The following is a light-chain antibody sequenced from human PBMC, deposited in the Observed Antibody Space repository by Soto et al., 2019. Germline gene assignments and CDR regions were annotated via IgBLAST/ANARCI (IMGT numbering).Light chain of an antibody. J-gene: IGKJ1*01. V-gene: IGKV3-20*01. CDR2: GAS. CDR1: QSVRINY. CDR3: QQYGSSPWT. Sequence: EIVLTQSPGTLSLSPGERATLSCRASQSVRINYLAWYQQKPGQAPRLLIYGASSRATGIPDRFSGSGSGTDFTLTISRLEPEDFEVSYCQQYGSSPWTFGQGTKVDIK.